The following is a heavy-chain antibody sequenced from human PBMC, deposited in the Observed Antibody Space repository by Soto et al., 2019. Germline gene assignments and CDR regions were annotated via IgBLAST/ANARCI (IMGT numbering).Heavy chain of an antibody. CDR2: IWYDGSNK. CDR1: GFTFSSYG. D-gene: IGHD6-19*01. Sequence: PGGSLRLSCAASGFTFSSYGMHWVRQAPGKGLEWVAVIWYDGSNKYYADSVKGRFTISRDNSKNTLYLQMNSLRAEDTAVYYCARDRRVYSSGWYYFDYWGQGTLVTVSS. V-gene: IGHV3-33*01. J-gene: IGHJ4*02. CDR3: ARDRRVYSSGWYYFDY.